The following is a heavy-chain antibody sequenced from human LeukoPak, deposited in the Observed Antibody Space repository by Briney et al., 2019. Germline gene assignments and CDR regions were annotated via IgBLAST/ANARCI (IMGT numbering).Heavy chain of an antibody. J-gene: IGHJ4*02. V-gene: IGHV3-23*01. CDR2: ITASGGNT. D-gene: IGHD5-18*01. Sequence: RAGGSLRLSCAASGFTFRSYPLGWVRQPPGRGVEGVSAITASGGNTYYADSVKGRFTISRDNSKNTLYLQVNSLRAEDTAVYYCAKGNGYSYGRYYFDYWGQGTLVTVSS. CDR1: GFTFRSYP. CDR3: AKGNGYSYGRYYFDY.